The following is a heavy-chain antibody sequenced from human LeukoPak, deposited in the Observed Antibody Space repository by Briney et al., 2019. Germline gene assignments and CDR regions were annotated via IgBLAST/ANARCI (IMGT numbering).Heavy chain of an antibody. D-gene: IGHD5-18*01. V-gene: IGHV3-49*03. CDR1: EFTFSNYK. CDR2: IRTKTYGETT. CDR3: TRGAMSPDY. J-gene: IGHJ4*02. Sequence: GGSLRLSCAASEFTFSNYKMNWFRQAPGKGLEWVGFIRTKTYGETTEYAASVKGRFTISRDDSKTIAYLQLNSLRTEDTAVYYCTRGAMSPDYWGQGTLVTVSS.